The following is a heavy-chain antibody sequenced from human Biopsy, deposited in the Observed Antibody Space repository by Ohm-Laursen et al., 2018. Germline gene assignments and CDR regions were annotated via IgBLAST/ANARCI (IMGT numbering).Heavy chain of an antibody. J-gene: IGHJ3*02. CDR1: GYTFTDYS. CDR3: ARDRMVTIITLVRADTFDI. V-gene: IGHV1-2*02. D-gene: IGHD3-10*01. Sequence: ASVKVSCKASGYTFTDYSLHWVRQAPGQGLEWMGWVNPTSGATNYAQKFQGRVTMTSDTSISTAYIELRRLISDETAVYSCARDRMVTIITLVRADTFDIWGQGTLVSVSS. CDR2: VNPTSGAT.